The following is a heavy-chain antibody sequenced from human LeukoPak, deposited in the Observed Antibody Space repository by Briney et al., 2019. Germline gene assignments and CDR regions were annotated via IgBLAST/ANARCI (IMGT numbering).Heavy chain of an antibody. CDR1: GFTFSSYE. D-gene: IGHD3-3*01. CDR2: ISSSGSSI. V-gene: IGHV3-48*03. CDR3: ARDGHGNFWRARRTYYMDV. J-gene: IGHJ6*03. Sequence: PGGSLRLSCAASGFTFSSYEMNWVRQAPGKGLEWVSYISSSGSSIYYADSVKGRFTISRDNAKNTLYLQMNSLRVEDTAVYYCARDGHGNFWRARRTYYMDVWGKGTTVTVSS.